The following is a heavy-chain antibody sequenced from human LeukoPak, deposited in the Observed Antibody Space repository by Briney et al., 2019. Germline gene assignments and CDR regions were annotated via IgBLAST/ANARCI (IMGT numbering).Heavy chain of an antibody. D-gene: IGHD1-26*01. J-gene: IGHJ4*02. V-gene: IGHV4-59*01. CDR3: ARVGSGSFDY. CDR2: IYYSGNA. Sequence: PSETLSLTCTISGGSISTYYWSWIRQPPGKGLEWIAFIYYSGNANYNPSLKSRDTISVDTSKNQFSLKLSSVTAADTAVYYCARVGSGSFDYWGQGTLVAVSS. CDR1: GGSISTYY.